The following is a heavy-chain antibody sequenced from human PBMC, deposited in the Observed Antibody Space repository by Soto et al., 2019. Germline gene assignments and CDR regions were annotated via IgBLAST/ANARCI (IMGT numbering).Heavy chain of an antibody. D-gene: IGHD3-10*01. J-gene: IGHJ4*02. V-gene: IGHV3-30*18. CDR1: GFTFDDYA. CDR2: ISYDGSNK. CDR3: AKDYSPTSYGPEYYFDY. Sequence: GGSLRLSCAASGFTFDDYAMHWVRQAPGKGLEWVAVISYDGSNKYYADSVKGRFTISRDNSKNTLYLQMNSLRAEDTAVYYCAKDYSPTSYGPEYYFDYWGQGTLVTVSS.